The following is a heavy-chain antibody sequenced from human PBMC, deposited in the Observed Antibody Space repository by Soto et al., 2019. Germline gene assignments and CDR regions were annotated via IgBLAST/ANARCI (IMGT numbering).Heavy chain of an antibody. Sequence: SETLSLTCNVSGGSISSGGYYWTWIRQHPGKGLEWIGNIHHSGSTFYNPSLKSRVSISVDTSKNQFSLKLSSVTAADTAVYFCVRGILSWGQGTLVT. CDR3: VRGILS. CDR1: GGSISSGGYY. J-gene: IGHJ1*01. CDR2: IHHSGST. V-gene: IGHV4-31*03.